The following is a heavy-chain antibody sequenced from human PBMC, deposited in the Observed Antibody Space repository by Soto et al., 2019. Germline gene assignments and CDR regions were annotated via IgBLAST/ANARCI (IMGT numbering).Heavy chain of an antibody. D-gene: IGHD3-10*01. CDR3: ARGEYGSGSYYQYYYYGMDV. J-gene: IGHJ6*02. V-gene: IGHV4-31*03. CDR2: IYYSGST. Sequence: SETLSLTCTVSGGSISSGGYYWSWIRQHPGKGLEWIGYIYYSGSTYYNPSLKSRVTISVDTSKNQFSLKLSSVTAADTAVYYCARGEYGSGSYYQYYYYGMDVWGQGTTVTVSS. CDR1: GGSISSGGYY.